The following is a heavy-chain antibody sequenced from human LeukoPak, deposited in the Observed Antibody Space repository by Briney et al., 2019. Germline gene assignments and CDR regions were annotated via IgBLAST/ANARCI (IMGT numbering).Heavy chain of an antibody. J-gene: IGHJ6*03. CDR2: ISSSSSYI. CDR3: AKFMDGITAVRSRYMDV. D-gene: IGHD3-10*01. Sequence: GGSLRLSCAASGFTFSSYSMNWVRQAPGKGLEWVSSISSSSSYIYYADSVKGRFTISRDNAKNSLYLQMNSLRAEDTAVYYCAKFMDGITAVRSRYMDVWGKGTTVTISS. CDR1: GFTFSSYS. V-gene: IGHV3-21*04.